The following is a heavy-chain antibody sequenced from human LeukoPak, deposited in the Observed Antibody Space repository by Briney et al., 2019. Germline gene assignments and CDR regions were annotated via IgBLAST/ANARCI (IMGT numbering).Heavy chain of an antibody. CDR3: AKGVTMIVGVYYFDY. Sequence: GGSLRLSCAASGFTFSSYWMSWVRQAPGKGLEWVANIKQDGSEKYYVGSVKGRFTISRDNAKNSLYLQMNSLRAEDTAVYYCAKGVTMIVGVYYFDYWGQGTLVTVSS. CDR2: IKQDGSEK. CDR1: GFTFSSYW. D-gene: IGHD3-22*01. V-gene: IGHV3-7*03. J-gene: IGHJ4*02.